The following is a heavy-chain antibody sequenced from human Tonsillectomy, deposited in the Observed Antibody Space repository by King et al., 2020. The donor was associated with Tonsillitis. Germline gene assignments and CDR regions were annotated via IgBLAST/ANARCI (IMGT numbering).Heavy chain of an antibody. CDR1: GFSLSTSGMR. Sequence: TLQESGPALVKPTQTLTLTCTFSGFSLSTSGMRVSWIRQPPGKALEWLARIDWDDDKFYSTSLKTRLTISKDTSKNQVVLTMTNMDPVDTATYYCARSHLPPNCSSTSCYPHFDYWGQGTLVTVSS. J-gene: IGHJ4*02. CDR3: ARSHLPPNCSSTSCYPHFDY. CDR2: IDWDDDK. D-gene: IGHD2-2*01. V-gene: IGHV2-70*04.